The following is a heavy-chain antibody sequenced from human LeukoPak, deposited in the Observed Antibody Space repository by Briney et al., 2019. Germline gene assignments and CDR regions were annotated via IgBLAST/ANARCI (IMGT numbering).Heavy chain of an antibody. D-gene: IGHD3-22*01. J-gene: IGHJ4*02. Sequence: SETLSLTCTVSGGSISSSSYYWSWIRQPPEKGLEWIGHIYYSGSTTYNPSLKSRVTTSVDTSKNQFSLKLSSVTAADTAVYYCARFSKYYDSSGYYLDFWGQGTLVTVSS. V-gene: IGHV4-61*01. CDR1: GGSISSSSYY. CDR2: IYYSGST. CDR3: ARFSKYYDSSGYYLDF.